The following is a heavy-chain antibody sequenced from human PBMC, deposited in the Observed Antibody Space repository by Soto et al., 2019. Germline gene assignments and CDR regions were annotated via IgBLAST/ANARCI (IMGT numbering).Heavy chain of an antibody. J-gene: IGHJ6*02. CDR3: AGMSRGYCSSTSCYESYYYYYGMDV. CDR2: IYHSGST. Sequence: KTSETLSLTCAVSGGSISSGGYSWSWIRQPPGKGLEWIGYIYHSGSTYYNPSLKSRVTISVDRSKNQFSLKLSSVTAADTAVYYCAGMSRGYCSSTSCYESYYYYYGMDVWGQGTTVTVSS. V-gene: IGHV4-30-2*01. CDR1: GGSISSGGYS. D-gene: IGHD2-2*01.